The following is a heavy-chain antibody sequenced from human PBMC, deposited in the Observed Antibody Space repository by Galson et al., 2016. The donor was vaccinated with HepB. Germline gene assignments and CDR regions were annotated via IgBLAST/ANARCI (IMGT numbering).Heavy chain of an antibody. V-gene: IGHV3-23*01. CDR1: GFTFSIFA. D-gene: IGHD1-7*01. CDR3: ARSPGMTGTNGFWFDP. CDR2: ISESGGRT. Sequence: SLRLSCAASGFTFSIFAMSWVRQAPGKGLEWVSAISESGGRTYYADSVKGRFTISRDNSKNTLYLQINSLRAEDTAVYYCARSPGMTGTNGFWFDPWGQGTLVTVLS. J-gene: IGHJ5*02.